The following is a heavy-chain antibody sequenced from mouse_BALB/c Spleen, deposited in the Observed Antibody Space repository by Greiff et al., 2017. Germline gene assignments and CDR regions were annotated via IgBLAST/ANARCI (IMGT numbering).Heavy chain of an antibody. J-gene: IGHJ3*01. CDR3: ARGPKGMITGGTWFAY. CDR2: INPSSGYT. V-gene: IGHV1-4*02. D-gene: IGHD2-4*01. Sequence: VQLQQSAAELARPGASVKMSCKASGYTFTSYTMHWVKQRPGQGLEWIGYINPSSGYTEYNQKFKDKTTLTADKSSSTAYMQLSSLTSEDSAVYYCARGPKGMITGGTWFAYWGQGTLVTVSA. CDR1: GYTFTSYT.